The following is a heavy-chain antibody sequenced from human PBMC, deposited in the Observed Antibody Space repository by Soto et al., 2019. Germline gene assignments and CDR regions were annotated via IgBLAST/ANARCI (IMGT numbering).Heavy chain of an antibody. CDR1: GGSIMSSSYD. CDR3: ARYSYGNHLDVH. J-gene: IGHJ4*01. CDR2: IYYSGST. V-gene: IGHV4-39*01. Sequence: VTLSLACISSGGSIMSSSYDWGCIRQPPGKGLEGIGSIYYSGSTYYNPSLNRLVTISVDTSKNQFSLKLSSVPSADPAVYYCARYSYGNHLDVHCGHGTLVTVPT. D-gene: IGHD2-21*01.